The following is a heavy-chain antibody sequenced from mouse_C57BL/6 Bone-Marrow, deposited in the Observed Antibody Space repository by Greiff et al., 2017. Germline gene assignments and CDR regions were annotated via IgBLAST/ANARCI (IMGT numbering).Heavy chain of an antibody. CDR1: GYAFSSSW. J-gene: IGHJ4*01. CDR2: IYPGDGDT. V-gene: IGHV1-82*01. Sequence: VKLVESGPELVKPGASVKISCKASGYAFSSSWMNWVKQRPGKGLEWIGRIYPGDGDTNYNGKFKGKATLTGDKSSSTAYMQLSSLTSEDSAVYFCAGDLPITTAYAMDYWGQGTAVTVSA. D-gene: IGHD1-2*01. CDR3: AGDLPITTAYAMDY.